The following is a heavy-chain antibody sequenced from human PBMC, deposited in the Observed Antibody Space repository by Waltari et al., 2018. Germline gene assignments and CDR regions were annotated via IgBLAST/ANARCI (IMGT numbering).Heavy chain of an antibody. V-gene: IGHV4-4*02. J-gene: IGHJ4*02. CDR1: GGSISSSNW. CDR2: IYHSGRT. CDR3: ARASLTHRDLDY. Sequence: QVQLQESGPGLVKPSETLSLTCAVSGGSISSSNWWSWVRQPPGKGLEWIGEIYHSGRTNYTPSLKSRGTIAVDKSKNQFSLKLSSVTAADTAVYYCARASLTHRDLDYWGQGTLVTVSS.